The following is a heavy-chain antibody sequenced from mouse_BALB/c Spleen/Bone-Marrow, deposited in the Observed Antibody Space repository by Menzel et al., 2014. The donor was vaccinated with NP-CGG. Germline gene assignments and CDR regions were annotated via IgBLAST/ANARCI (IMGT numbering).Heavy chain of an antibody. Sequence: QVQLKESGAELVRPGSSVKISCKASGYAFSVYWMNWVKQRPGQGLEWIGQIYPGDGDTNYNGKFKGRATLTADKSSNTAYMQLSSLTSEDSAVYFCARGGSSVDYWGQGTTRTVSS. J-gene: IGHJ2*01. D-gene: IGHD1-3*01. CDR2: IYPGDGDT. CDR3: ARGGSSVDY. V-gene: IGHV1-80*01. CDR1: GYAFSVYW.